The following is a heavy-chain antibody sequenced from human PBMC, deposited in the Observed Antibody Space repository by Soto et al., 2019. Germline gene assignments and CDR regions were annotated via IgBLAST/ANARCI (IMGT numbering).Heavy chain of an antibody. J-gene: IGHJ5*02. D-gene: IGHD4-4*01. CDR2: IYYDGST. CDR1: GASIRSSTFY. V-gene: IGHV4-39*01. Sequence: SETLSLTCTVSGASIRSSTFYWGWIRQPPGKGLESIANIYYDGSTYYNPSLKSRVTISVDTSKNQFSLKLSSVTAADTAVYYCARHSYYSNPLRFDPWGQGTLVTVSS. CDR3: ARHSYYSNPLRFDP.